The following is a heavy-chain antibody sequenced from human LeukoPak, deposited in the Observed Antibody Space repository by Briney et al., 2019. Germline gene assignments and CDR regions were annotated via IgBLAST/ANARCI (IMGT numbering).Heavy chain of an antibody. CDR1: GGTFSSYA. V-gene: IGHV1-2*04. D-gene: IGHD6-19*01. CDR3: ARDDPVAGFDY. Sequence: ASVKVSCKASGGTFSSYAISWVRQAPGQGLEWMGWINPNSGGTNYAQKFQGWVTMTRDTSISTAYMELSRLRSDDTAVYYCARDDPVAGFDYWGQGTLVTVSS. CDR2: INPNSGGT. J-gene: IGHJ4*02.